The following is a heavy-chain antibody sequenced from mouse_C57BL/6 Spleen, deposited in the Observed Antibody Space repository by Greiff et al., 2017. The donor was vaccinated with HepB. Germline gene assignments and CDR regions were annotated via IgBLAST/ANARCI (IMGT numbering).Heavy chain of an antibody. V-gene: IGHV1-69*01. Sequence: QVQLQQPGAELVMPGASVKLSCKASGYTFTSYWMHWVKQRPGQGLEWIGEIDPSDSYTNYNQKFKGKSTLTVDKSSSTASMQLSSLTAEDSAVYYCARRGSYGFDYWGQGTTLTVSS. CDR3: ARRGSYGFDY. J-gene: IGHJ2*01. D-gene: IGHD1-1*02. CDR1: GYTFTSYW. CDR2: IDPSDSYT.